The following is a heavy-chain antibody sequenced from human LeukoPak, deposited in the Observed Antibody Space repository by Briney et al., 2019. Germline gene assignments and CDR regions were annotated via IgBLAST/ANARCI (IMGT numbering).Heavy chain of an antibody. Sequence: GGSLRLSCAASGFTFSSYSMNWVRQAPGKGLEWVSSFSGSGGGTYYADSVKGRFTISRDNSKNTLYLQMNSLRAEDTAIYYCARSGLNRFDYWGQGTLVTVSS. V-gene: IGHV3-23*01. CDR3: ARSGLNRFDY. CDR1: GFTFSSYS. J-gene: IGHJ4*02. CDR2: FSGSGGGT. D-gene: IGHD2-15*01.